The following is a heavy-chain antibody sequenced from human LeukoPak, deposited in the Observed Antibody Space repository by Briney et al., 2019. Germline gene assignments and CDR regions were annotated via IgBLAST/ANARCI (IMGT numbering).Heavy chain of an antibody. V-gene: IGHV4-59*08. CDR2: IYYSGST. J-gene: IGHJ3*02. CDR1: GGSISSYY. Sequence: SETLSLTCTVSGGSISSYYWSWIRQPPGKGLEWIGYIYYSGSTNYNPSLKSRVTISVDTSKNQFSLKLSSVTAADTAVYYCARQGYYGSGAALDIWGQGTMVTVSS. D-gene: IGHD3-10*01. CDR3: ARQGYYGSGAALDI.